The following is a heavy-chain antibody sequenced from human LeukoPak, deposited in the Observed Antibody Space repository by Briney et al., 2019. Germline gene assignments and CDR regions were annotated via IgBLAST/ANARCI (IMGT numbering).Heavy chain of an antibody. J-gene: IGHJ5*02. CDR2: TYYRSKWYN. D-gene: IGHD3-3*01. CDR1: GDSVSSNSAA. V-gene: IGHV6-1*01. CDR3: ARGKITIFGVVTSRANWFDP. Sequence: SQTLSLTCAISGDSVSSNSAAWNWIRQSPSRGLEWLGRTYYRSKWYNDYAVSVKSRITINPDTSKNQFSLQLNSVTPEDTAVYYCARGKITIFGVVTSRANWFDPWGQGTLVTVSS.